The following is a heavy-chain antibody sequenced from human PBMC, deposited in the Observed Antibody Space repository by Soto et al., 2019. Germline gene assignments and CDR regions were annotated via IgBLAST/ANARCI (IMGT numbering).Heavy chain of an antibody. CDR2: IIPVFRTA. Sequence: QEQLVQSGAEVKKPGSSVKVSCKASGGLFSSYAISWVRQAPGQGLVWMGGIIPVFRTAYYAQKFQGRVTITADESTNTAYMELSSLRSEDTAMYYCARGGSGYVWFNEFWGQGSLVTVSS. V-gene: IGHV1-69*01. CDR1: GGLFSSYA. D-gene: IGHD3-22*01. CDR3: ARGGSGYVWFNEF. J-gene: IGHJ4*02.